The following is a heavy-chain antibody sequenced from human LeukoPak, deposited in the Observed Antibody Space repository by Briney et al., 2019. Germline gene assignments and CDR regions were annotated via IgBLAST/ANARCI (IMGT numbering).Heavy chain of an antibody. D-gene: IGHD6-19*01. CDR1: GYTFTGYY. Sequence: ASVKVSFKASGYTFTGYYMHWVRQAPGQGLEWMGWINPNSGGTNYAQKFQGRVTMTRDTSISTAYMELSRLGSDDTAVYYCAREAVAGTTNFDYWGQGTLVTVSS. V-gene: IGHV1-2*02. J-gene: IGHJ4*02. CDR2: INPNSGGT. CDR3: AREAVAGTTNFDY.